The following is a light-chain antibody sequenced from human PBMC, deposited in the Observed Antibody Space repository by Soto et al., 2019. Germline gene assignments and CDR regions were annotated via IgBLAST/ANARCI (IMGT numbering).Light chain of an antibody. J-gene: IGKJ4*01. V-gene: IGKV1-5*03. CDR1: QNINIW. CDR2: KAS. Sequence: DIQMTQSPATLSASVGDRVTITCRASQNINIWLAWYQQKPGKVPKLLIYKASNLESGVPSRFSGSGSGTEFTLTISSLQPDDFATYYCQQYNGYLLTFGGGTKVEIK. CDR3: QQYNGYLLT.